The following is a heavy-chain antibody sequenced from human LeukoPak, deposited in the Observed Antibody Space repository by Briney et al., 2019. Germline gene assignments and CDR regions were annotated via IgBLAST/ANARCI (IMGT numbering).Heavy chain of an antibody. CDR2: INHSGST. V-gene: IGHV4-34*01. Sequence: SETLSLTCAVYGGSFSGYYWSWIRQPPGKGLEWIGEINHSGSTNYNPSLKSRVTISVDTSKNQFSLKLSSVTAADTAVYYCARGRYCSSTSCYAKRENNWFDPWGQGTLVTASS. D-gene: IGHD2-2*01. J-gene: IGHJ5*02. CDR1: GGSFSGYY. CDR3: ARGRYCSSTSCYAKRENNWFDP.